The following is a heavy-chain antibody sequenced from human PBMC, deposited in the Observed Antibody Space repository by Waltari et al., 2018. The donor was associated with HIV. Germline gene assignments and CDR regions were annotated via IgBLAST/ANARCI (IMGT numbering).Heavy chain of an antibody. V-gene: IGHV4-31*03. J-gene: IGHJ4*02. CDR3: ARDKDSSGYHFDY. Sequence: QVQLQESGPGLVKPSQTLSLTCTVSGGSISSGGYYWSWIRQHPGKGLEWIGYIYYSGSTYYNPSLKSRVTISVDTSKNQVSRKLSSVTAADTAVYYCARDKDSSGYHFDYWGQGTLVTVSS. CDR1: GGSISSGGYY. D-gene: IGHD3-22*01. CDR2: IYYSGST.